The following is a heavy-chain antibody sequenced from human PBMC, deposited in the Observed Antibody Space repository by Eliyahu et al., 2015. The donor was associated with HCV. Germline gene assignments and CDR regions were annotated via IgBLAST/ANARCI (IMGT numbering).Heavy chain of an antibody. CDR2: ISXSXSTI. D-gene: IGHD3-10*01. J-gene: IGHJ4*02. CDR3: ARDFYYGSGTYPTH. CDR1: GFTFXDYY. V-gene: IGHV3-11*01. Sequence: QVQLVESGGGLVKPGGSLRLSCAASGFTFXDYYMSWIRQGPRKGVGWVSYISXSXSTIYYAXSVKGRFTISRDNAKNSLYLQMNSLRAEDTAVYYCARDFYYGSGTYPTHWGQGTLVTVSS.